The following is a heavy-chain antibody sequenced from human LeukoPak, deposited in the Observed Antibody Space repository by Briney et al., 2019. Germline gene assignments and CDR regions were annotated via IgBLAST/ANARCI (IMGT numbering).Heavy chain of an antibody. CDR3: ARGSRYYDFWSGYPGPSNLDY. CDR1: GGSFSGYY. V-gene: IGHV4-34*01. D-gene: IGHD3-3*01. Sequence: SETLSLTCAVYGGSFSGYYWSWIRQPPGKGLEWIGEINHSGSTNYNPSLKSRVTISVDTSKNQFSLKLSSVTAADTAVYYCARGSRYYDFWSGYPGPSNLDYWGQGTLVTVSS. CDR2: INHSGST. J-gene: IGHJ4*02.